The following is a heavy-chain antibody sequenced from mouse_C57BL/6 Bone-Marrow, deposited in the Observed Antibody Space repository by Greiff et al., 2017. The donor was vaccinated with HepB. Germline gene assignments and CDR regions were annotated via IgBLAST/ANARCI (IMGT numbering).Heavy chain of an antibody. Sequence: EVMLVESGGDLVKPGGSLKLSCVTSGFTFSTSGMSWVRQTPDKRLEWVATINTGGTYTYYPDSVKGRFTISKDTAKSTLFLQMSSLKSEDTAIYYCARDRFDYYFDYWGQGNTLTVSS. CDR3: ARDRFDYYFDY. CDR1: GFTFSTSG. D-gene: IGHD2-14*01. CDR2: INTGGTYT. J-gene: IGHJ2*01. V-gene: IGHV5-6*01.